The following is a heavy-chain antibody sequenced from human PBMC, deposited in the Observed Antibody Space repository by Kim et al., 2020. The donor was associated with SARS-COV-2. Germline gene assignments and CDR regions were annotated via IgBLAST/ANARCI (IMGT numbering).Heavy chain of an antibody. J-gene: IGHJ4*02. CDR3: ASWQQPTKMGTD. Sequence: GGSLRLSCAASGFTFSSYSMNWVRQAPGKGLEWVSSISSSSSYIYYADSVKGRFTISRDNAKNSLYLQMNSLRAEDTAVYYCASWQQPTKMGTDWGQGTLVTVSS. CDR2: ISSSSSYI. D-gene: IGHD6-13*01. CDR1: GFTFSSYS. V-gene: IGHV3-21*01.